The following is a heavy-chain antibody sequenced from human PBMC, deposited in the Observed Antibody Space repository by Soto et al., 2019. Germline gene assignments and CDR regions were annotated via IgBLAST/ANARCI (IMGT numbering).Heavy chain of an antibody. D-gene: IGHD6-19*01. J-gene: IGHJ4*02. V-gene: IGHV3-23*01. Sequence: GGSLRLSCAASGFTFSSYAMSWVRQAPGKGLEWVSAISGSGGSTYYADSVKGRFTISRDNSKNTLYLQMNSLRAEDTAVYYCAKDYRPFIAVAGTDQYYFDYWGQGTLVTVSS. CDR3: AKDYRPFIAVAGTDQYYFDY. CDR2: ISGSGGST. CDR1: GFTFSSYA.